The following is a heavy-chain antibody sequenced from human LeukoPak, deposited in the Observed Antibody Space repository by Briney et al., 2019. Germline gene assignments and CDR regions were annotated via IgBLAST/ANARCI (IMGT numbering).Heavy chain of an antibody. V-gene: IGHV3-11*01. D-gene: IGHD4-23*01. J-gene: IGHJ6*03. CDR2: ISSSGSII. Sequence: PGGSLRLSCAASGFTFSDYYMSWIRQAPGKGLEWVSYISSSGSIIYYVDSVKGRFTISRDNAKNSLYLQMNSLRAEDTAVYYCARATPGGNSYYYYYYMDVWGKGTTVTISS. CDR1: GFTFSDYY. CDR3: ARATPGGNSYYYYYYMDV.